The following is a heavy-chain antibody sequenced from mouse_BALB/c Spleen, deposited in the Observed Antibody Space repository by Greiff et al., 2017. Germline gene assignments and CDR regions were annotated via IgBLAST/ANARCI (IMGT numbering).Heavy chain of an antibody. CDR1: GFTFSSYY. CDR3: ARQGGLRFDY. V-gene: IGHV5-6-2*01. D-gene: IGHD2-4*01. Sequence: EVMLVESGGGLVKLGGSLKLSCAASGFTFSSYYMSWVRQTPEKRLELVAAINSNGGSTYYPDTVKGRFTISRDNAKNTLYLQMSSLKSEDTALYYCARQGGLRFDYWGQGTTLTVSS. J-gene: IGHJ2*01. CDR2: INSNGGST.